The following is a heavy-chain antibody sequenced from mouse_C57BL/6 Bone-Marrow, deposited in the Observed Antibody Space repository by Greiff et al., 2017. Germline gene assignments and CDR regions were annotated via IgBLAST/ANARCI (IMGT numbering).Heavy chain of an antibody. Sequence: VQLQQSGPVLVKPGASVKMSCKASGYTFTDYYMNWVKQSHGKSLEWIGVINPYNGGTSYNQKFKGKATLTVNKSSSTAYMELHSLTSEDSAVYYCARGDVYYPFDYWGQGTTLTVSS. CDR3: ARGDVYYPFDY. CDR2: INPYNGGT. D-gene: IGHD2-3*01. CDR1: GYTFTDYY. V-gene: IGHV1-19*01. J-gene: IGHJ2*01.